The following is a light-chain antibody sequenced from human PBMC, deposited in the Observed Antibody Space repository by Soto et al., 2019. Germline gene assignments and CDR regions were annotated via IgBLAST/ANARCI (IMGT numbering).Light chain of an antibody. CDR1: STDVGRYNY. J-gene: IGLJ1*01. CDR3: TSYTSDSTYD. Sequence: QSALTQPASVSGSPGQSITISCTGTSTDVGRYNYVSWYQQHPGKAPKLMVYDVSNRPSWVSNRFSGSKSGITASLTISGLQAEDEADYYCTSYTSDSTYDFGTGTKLTVL. V-gene: IGLV2-14*01. CDR2: DVS.